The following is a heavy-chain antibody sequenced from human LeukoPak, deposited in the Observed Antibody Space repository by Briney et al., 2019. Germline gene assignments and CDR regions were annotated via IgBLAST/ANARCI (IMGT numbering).Heavy chain of an antibody. Sequence: GGSLRLSCAAAGFTFSSYEMNWFRQAPGKGLEWLSYISSSAANIKYADSVKGRFTISRDNAKNSLYLQMNSLRAEDSAVHYCARKTVGAKNWFDPWGQGTLVTVSS. CDR2: ISSSAANI. J-gene: IGHJ5*02. D-gene: IGHD1-26*01. CDR1: GFTFSSYE. CDR3: ARKTVGAKNWFDP. V-gene: IGHV3-48*03.